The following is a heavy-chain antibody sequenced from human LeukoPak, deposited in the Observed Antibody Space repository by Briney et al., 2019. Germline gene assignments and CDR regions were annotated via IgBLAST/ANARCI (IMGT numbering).Heavy chain of an antibody. Sequence: PGGSLRLSCAASGFTFGSYAMTWVRQAPGKGLEWVSVISGGGGDANYADSVKGRFTISRDNSKNTLYLKMSSLRAEDTAIYYCAKTPKLIRGTPDYWGQGTRVIVSS. V-gene: IGHV3-23*01. J-gene: IGHJ4*02. CDR1: GFTFGSYA. D-gene: IGHD3-10*01. CDR2: ISGGGGDA. CDR3: AKTPKLIRGTPDY.